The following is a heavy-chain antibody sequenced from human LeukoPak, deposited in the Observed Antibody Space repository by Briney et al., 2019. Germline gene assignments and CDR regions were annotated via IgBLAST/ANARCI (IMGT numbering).Heavy chain of an antibody. V-gene: IGHV4-34*01. D-gene: IGHD6-13*01. CDR2: ISHSGST. CDR1: GGSFSGYY. CDR3: ARGARYSSSWRDLYYFDY. J-gene: IGHJ4*02. Sequence: SETLSLACAVYGGSFSGYYWSWIRQPPGKGLEWIGEISHSGSTNYNPSLKSRVTISVDTSKNLFSLKLSSVTAADTAVYYCARGARYSSSWRDLYYFDYWGQGTLVTVSS.